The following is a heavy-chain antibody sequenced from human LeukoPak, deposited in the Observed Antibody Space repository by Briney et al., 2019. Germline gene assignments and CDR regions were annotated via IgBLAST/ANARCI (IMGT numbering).Heavy chain of an antibody. J-gene: IGHJ4*02. D-gene: IGHD2/OR15-2a*01. V-gene: IGHV3-23*01. Sequence: GALKLSFAASGFPFSSYAMRWGRPAPGKGGEGVSAISGSGGSTYYADSVKGRFTISRDNSKDTLYLQMNSLRAEDTAVYYCATGHGRILYHFGGFYYWGQGTLVTVSS. CDR2: ISGSGGST. CDR3: ATGHGRILYHFGGFYY. CDR1: GFPFSSYA.